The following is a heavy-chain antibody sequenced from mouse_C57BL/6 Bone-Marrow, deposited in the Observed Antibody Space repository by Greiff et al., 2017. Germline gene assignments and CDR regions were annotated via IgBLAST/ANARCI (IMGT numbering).Heavy chain of an antibody. CDR2: ISDGGSYT. CDR1: GFTFSSYA. Sequence: EVQLVESGGGLVKPGGSLKLSCAASGFTFSSYAMSWVRQTPEKRLEWVATISDGGSYTYYPDNVKGRFTISRDNAKNNLYLQMSHLKSEDTAMYYCARDSGYPAWFAYWGQGTLVTVSA. V-gene: IGHV5-4*01. D-gene: IGHD2-2*01. CDR3: ARDSGYPAWFAY. J-gene: IGHJ3*01.